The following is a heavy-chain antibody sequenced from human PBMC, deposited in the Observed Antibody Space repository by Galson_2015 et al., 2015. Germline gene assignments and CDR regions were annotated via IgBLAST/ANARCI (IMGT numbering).Heavy chain of an antibody. V-gene: IGHV4-59*01. CDR2: IYYSGST. CDR1: GGSISSYY. CDR3: ARDRGRGSWYPYY. Sequence: SETLSLTCTVSGGSISSYYWSWIRRPPGKGLEWIGYIYYSGSTNYNPSLKSRVTISVDTSKNQFSLKLSSVTAADTAVYYCARDRGRGSWYPYYWGQGTLVTVSS. D-gene: IGHD6-13*01. J-gene: IGHJ4*02.